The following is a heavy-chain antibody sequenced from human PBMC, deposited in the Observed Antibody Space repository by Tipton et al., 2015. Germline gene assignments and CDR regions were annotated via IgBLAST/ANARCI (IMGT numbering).Heavy chain of an antibody. CDR1: GGSISSGGYF. Sequence: TLSLTCTVSGGSISSGGYFWGWIRQPPGKGLEWIGTIYYSGSTYYNPSLESRVTISVDTSKNQFSLKLNSVTAADTAVYYCARQIAVAARDWFDPWGQGTLVTVSS. CDR3: ARQIAVAARDWFDP. CDR2: IYYSGST. J-gene: IGHJ5*02. V-gene: IGHV4-39*01. D-gene: IGHD6-13*01.